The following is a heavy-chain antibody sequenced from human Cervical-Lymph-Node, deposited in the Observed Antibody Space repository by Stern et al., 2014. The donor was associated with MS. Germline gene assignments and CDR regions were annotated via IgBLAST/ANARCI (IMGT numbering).Heavy chain of an antibody. V-gene: IGHV1-18*01. Sequence: VKLVQSGGEVTQPGDSVKVSCKASGDTFTSYAFTWVRQAPGQGIEWMGWISVYNHNTNDAQKLKGRVNMTTDTSTRTAYMELRSLRSDDSAVYFCAISGHPYYHYSGDVWGQGTTVTVSS. J-gene: IGHJ6*02. CDR1: GDTFTSYA. CDR2: ISVYNHNT. CDR3: AISGHPYYHYSGDV. D-gene: IGHD3-22*01.